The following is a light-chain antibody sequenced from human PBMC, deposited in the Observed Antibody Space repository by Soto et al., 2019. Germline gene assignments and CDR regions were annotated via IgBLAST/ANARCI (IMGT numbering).Light chain of an antibody. CDR2: KDS. V-gene: IGLV3-25*03. CDR3: QSGDSSGGWV. CDR1: ALSKQY. Sequence: SYELTQPPSVSVSPGQTARITWSGDALSKQYGYWYQQKPGQAPVLVIYKDSERPSGIPERFSGPRPGTTVTLIISGVQAGDEADCYCQSGDSSGGWVFGGGTKLTVL. J-gene: IGLJ3*02.